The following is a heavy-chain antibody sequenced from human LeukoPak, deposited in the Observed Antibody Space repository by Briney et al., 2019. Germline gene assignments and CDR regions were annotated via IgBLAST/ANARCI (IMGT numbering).Heavy chain of an antibody. CDR1: GFTFSGYS. D-gene: IGHD3-10*01. CDR2: IGSSGGTI. J-gene: IGHJ4*02. Sequence: GGSLRLSCAASGFTFSGYSMTWVRQAPGKGLEWLSYIGSSGGTISYADSVKGRFTISRDNAENSLYLQMNSLRDNDTAVYYCARSRSGSYYDYWGQGTLVIVSS. V-gene: IGHV3-48*02. CDR3: ARSRSGSYYDY.